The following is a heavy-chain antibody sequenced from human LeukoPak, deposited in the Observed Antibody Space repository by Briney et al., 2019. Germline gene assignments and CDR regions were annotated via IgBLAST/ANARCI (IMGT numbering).Heavy chain of an antibody. J-gene: IGHJ4*02. CDR1: GFTFGDHS. CDR2: IRSKANGGTA. V-gene: IGHV3-49*03. Sequence: GGSLRLSCTASGFTFGDHSVSWFRQAPGKGLEWVCFIRSKANGGTAEYAASVKGRFTISRDDSKSVAYLQMDSLKTEDTAVYDCTREIRYFDWFQADYWGQGPLVTVSS. CDR3: TREIRYFDWFQADY. D-gene: IGHD3-9*01.